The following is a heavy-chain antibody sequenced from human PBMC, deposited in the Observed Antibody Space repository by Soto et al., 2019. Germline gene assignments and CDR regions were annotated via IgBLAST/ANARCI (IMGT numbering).Heavy chain of an antibody. V-gene: IGHV3-23*01. CDR1: GFTFSSYA. CDR3: AKDRVGAPFFGYSDL. Sequence: EVQLLESGGGLVQPGGSLRLSCAASGFTFSSYAMSWVRQAPGKGLEWVSAISGSGSGTSTYYADSVKGRFTISRDNSKNPLYLQMHGLRAEDTALYYCAKDRVGAPFFGYSDLWGRGTRVTVSS. CDR2: ISGSGSGTST. D-gene: IGHD1-26*01. J-gene: IGHJ2*01.